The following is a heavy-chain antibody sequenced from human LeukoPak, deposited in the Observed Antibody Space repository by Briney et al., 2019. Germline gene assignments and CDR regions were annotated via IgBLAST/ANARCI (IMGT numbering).Heavy chain of an antibody. CDR2: INSDGSST. J-gene: IGHJ4*02. Sequence: GGSLRLSCAASGFTFSSYWMHWVRQAPGKGLVWVSRINSDGSSTSYGDSVKGRFTISRNNAKNTLYLQMNSLRGEETAVYYCARVGGYCSNGGCSIFDYWGQGTLVTVSS. D-gene: IGHD2-8*01. CDR3: ARVGGYCSNGGCSIFDY. CDR1: GFTFSSYW. V-gene: IGHV3-74*01.